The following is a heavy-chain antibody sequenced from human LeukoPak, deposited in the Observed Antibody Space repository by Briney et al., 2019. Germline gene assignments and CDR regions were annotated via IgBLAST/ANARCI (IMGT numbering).Heavy chain of an antibody. Sequence: PGGSLRLSCAASGFTFSSYAMHWVRQAPGKGLEWVAVISYDGSNKYYADSVKGRFTISRDNSKNTLYLQMNSLRAEDTAVYYCARACYDSSSYYYWPAYWGQGTLVAVSS. CDR1: GFTFSSYA. J-gene: IGHJ4*02. CDR2: ISYDGSNK. CDR3: ARACYDSSSYYYWPAY. V-gene: IGHV3-30-3*01. D-gene: IGHD3-22*01.